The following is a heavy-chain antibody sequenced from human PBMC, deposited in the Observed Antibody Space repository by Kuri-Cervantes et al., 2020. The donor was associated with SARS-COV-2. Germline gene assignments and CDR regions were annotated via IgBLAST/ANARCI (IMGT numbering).Heavy chain of an antibody. J-gene: IGHJ4*02. CDR1: GFTFSSYA. Sequence: GGSLRLSCAASGFTFSSYAMHWVRQAPGKGLEWVSAISGRGGSTYYADSVKGRFTISSDNSKYTLYLQMDIMRAEDTAVYNCAKSRWQQLSWLDYWGQGTLVTVSS. D-gene: IGHD6-13*01. CDR2: ISGRGGST. CDR3: AKSRWQQLSWLDY. V-gene: IGHV3-23*01.